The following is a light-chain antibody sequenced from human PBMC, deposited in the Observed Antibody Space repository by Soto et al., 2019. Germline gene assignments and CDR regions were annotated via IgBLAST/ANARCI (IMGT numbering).Light chain of an antibody. CDR3: QQYNNWPLT. J-gene: IGKJ4*01. CDR2: GAS. CDR1: QSIGDT. Sequence: EIVMTQSPATLSVSPGGRATLSCRASQSIGDTLAWYRQKPGQAPRLLIYGASTRATGIPARFSGSGSGTEFTLTISSLQSEDFAVYYCQQYNNWPLTFGGGTKVDIK. V-gene: IGKV3-15*01.